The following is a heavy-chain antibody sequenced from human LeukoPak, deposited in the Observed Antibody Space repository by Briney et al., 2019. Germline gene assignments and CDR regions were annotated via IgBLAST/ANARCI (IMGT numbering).Heavy chain of an antibody. J-gene: IGHJ3*02. V-gene: IGHV1-2*06. CDR2: INPNSGGT. D-gene: IGHD3-16*01. CDR1: GYTFTGYY. CDR3: ARDFLGAHAFDI. Sequence: GASVKVSCKASGYTFTGYYMHWVRQAPGQGLEWMGRINPNSGGTNYAQKFQGRVTMTRDTSISTAYMELSRLRSDDMAVYYCARDFLGAHAFDIWGQGTMVTVSS.